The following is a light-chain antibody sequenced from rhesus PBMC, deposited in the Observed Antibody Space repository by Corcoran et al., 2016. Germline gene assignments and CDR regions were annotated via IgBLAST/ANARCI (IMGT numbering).Light chain of an antibody. V-gene: IGKV1S17*01. J-gene: IGKJ2*01. Sequence: DIQMTQSPSSLSASVGDRVTITCQASQGIRNNLAWYQQKTGKVPKLLIYGASTLQSGVPSRFSGSGSGTDFTLNISSLQPEDFATYYCQQGYGVPYSFGQGTKVEIK. CDR2: GAS. CDR1: QGIRNN. CDR3: QQGYGVPYS.